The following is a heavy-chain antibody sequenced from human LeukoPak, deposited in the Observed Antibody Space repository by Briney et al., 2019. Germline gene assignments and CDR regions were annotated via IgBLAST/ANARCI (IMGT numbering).Heavy chain of an antibody. D-gene: IGHD3-9*01. CDR2: INSNGGGT. CDR3: ARTVCDISTGYYPTGYMDV. CDR1: GFTFDDYG. J-gene: IGHJ6*03. V-gene: IGHV3-20*04. Sequence: GGSLRLSCAASGFTFDDYGMSWVRQAPGKGLEWVSGINSNGGGTGYADSVKGRFTISRDNAQNSLYLQRNSLRAEDTALYCWARTVCDISTGYYPTGYMDVWGKGTTVTVSS.